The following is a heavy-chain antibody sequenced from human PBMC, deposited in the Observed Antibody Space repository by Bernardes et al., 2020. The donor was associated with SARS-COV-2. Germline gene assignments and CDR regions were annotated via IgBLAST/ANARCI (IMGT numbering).Heavy chain of an antibody. CDR3: ARGTRGGYSGYELDS. Sequence: SETLSLTCNVSGGSISSYYWNWIRQSPGKGLEWIGYFQYVQNAIYNPSLKSRVTISVDTSKTQVSLKVSSVTAADTAVYYCARGTRGGYSGYELDSWGQGTLVTVSS. D-gene: IGHD5-12*01. J-gene: IGHJ4*02. V-gene: IGHV4-59*01. CDR1: GGSISSYY. CDR2: FQYVQNA.